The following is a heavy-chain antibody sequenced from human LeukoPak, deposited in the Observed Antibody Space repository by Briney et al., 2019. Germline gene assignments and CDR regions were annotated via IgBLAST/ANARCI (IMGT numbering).Heavy chain of an antibody. Sequence: ASVKVSCKASGYTFISYDINWVRQATGQGLEWMGWMNPKSGNTGYAQKFQGRVTMTRNTSTSTAYMELSSLRSEDTAVYYCARGKQWLPPIDYWGQGTLLTVSS. CDR2: MNPKSGNT. CDR1: GYTFISYD. CDR3: ARGKQWLPPIDY. J-gene: IGHJ4*02. V-gene: IGHV1-8*01. D-gene: IGHD6-19*01.